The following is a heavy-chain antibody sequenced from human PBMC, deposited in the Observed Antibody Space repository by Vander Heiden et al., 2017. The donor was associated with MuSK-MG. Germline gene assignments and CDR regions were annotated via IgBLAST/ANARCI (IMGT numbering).Heavy chain of an antibody. CDR2: ISASGGST. J-gene: IGHJ3*02. D-gene: IGHD3-16*01. V-gene: IGHV3-23*04. CDR3: AILPLGFRNDGFDI. CDR1: EVTFTSYA. Sequence: EVQLVESGGGLVQPGGSLRLSCAASEVTFTSYAMSWVRQAPGKGLEWVSAISASGGSTYYADSVKGRFTISRDNSKKTLYLQMNSLRAEDTAAYYCAILPLGFRNDGFDIWGQGTMVTVSS.